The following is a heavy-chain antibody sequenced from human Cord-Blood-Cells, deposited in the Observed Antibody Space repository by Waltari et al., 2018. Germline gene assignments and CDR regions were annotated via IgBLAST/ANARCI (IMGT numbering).Heavy chain of an antibody. CDR3: ARDSGYDYFDY. J-gene: IGHJ4*02. D-gene: IGHD5-12*01. V-gene: IGHV4-4*07. CDR2: IYTSGST. CDR1: GGSISSYS. Sequence: VQLQESGPGLVKPSETLSLTCTVSGGSISSYSWSWIRPPAGKGLEWIGRIYTSGSTNYDPSLTSLCTISVDTSKNQFSLKLSSVTAADTAVYYCARDSGYDYFDYWGQGTLVTVSS.